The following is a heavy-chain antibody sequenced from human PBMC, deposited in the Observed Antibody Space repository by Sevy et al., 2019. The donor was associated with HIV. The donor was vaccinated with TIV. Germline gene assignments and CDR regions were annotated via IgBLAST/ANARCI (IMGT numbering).Heavy chain of an antibody. CDR3: AKEGGSGWYGD. CDR1: EFTFSSYG. D-gene: IGHD6-19*01. J-gene: IGHJ4*02. V-gene: IGHV3-23*01. CDR2: ISASGGST. Sequence: GGSLRLSCAASEFTFSSYGMSWVRQAPGKGLEWVSGISASGGSTYYADSVKGRFTISRDNPKNTVYLQMNSLRAEDTAVYYCAKEGGSGWYGDWGQGTLVTVSS.